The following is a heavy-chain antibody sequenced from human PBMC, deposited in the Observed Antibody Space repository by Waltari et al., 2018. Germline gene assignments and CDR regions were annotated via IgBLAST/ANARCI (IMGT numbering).Heavy chain of an antibody. Sequence: EVQLVESGGGLVQPGGSLRLSCAASGLTVSSNYMSWVRQAPGKGLECVSVIYSGGSTYYADSVKVRFTISRDNSKNTLYLQMNSLRAEDTAVYYCARVRLSSWYDIDYWGQGTLVTVSS. CDR1: GLTVSSNY. CDR3: ARVRLSSWYDIDY. CDR2: IYSGGST. D-gene: IGHD6-13*01. V-gene: IGHV3-66*02. J-gene: IGHJ4*02.